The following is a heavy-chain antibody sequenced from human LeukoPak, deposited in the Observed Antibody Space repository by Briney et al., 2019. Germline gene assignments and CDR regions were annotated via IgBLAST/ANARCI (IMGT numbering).Heavy chain of an antibody. V-gene: IGHV1-18*04. CDR1: GYTFINYG. CDR3: ARGGVSSAYVDY. J-gene: IGHJ4*02. Sequence: ASVEVSCKASGYTFINYGITWVRQAPGQGLEWMGWISGYNDNTNYAQNLQGRVTMSADTSTNTTYMELRGLRFDDTAVYYCARGGVSSAYVDYWGQGTLVSVSS. D-gene: IGHD3-22*01. CDR2: ISGYNDNT.